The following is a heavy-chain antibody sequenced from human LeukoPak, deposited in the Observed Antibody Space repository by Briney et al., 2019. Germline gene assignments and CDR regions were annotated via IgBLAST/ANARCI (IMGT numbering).Heavy chain of an antibody. CDR3: AAEDYYDSSGYYYPYGY. Sequence: GGSLRLSCAASGYTFSSYGMHWVRQAPGKGLEGVAVIWYDGSNKYYADSVKGRFTISRDNSKNTLYLQMNSLRAEDTAVYYCAAEDYYDSSGYYYPYGYWGQGTLVTVSS. D-gene: IGHD3-22*01. J-gene: IGHJ4*02. CDR1: GYTFSSYG. CDR2: IWYDGSNK. V-gene: IGHV3-33*01.